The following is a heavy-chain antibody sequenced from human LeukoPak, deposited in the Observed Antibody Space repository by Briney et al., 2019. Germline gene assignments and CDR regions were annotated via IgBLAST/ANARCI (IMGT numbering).Heavy chain of an antibody. V-gene: IGHV1-18*01. CDR2: ISAYNGNT. CDR3: ARGYFDWLHHTGMYYYYYMDV. Sequence: GASVKVSCKASGYTFTSYAMHWVRQAPGQRLEWMGWISAYNGNTNYAQKLQGRVTMTTDTSTSTAYMELRSLRSDDTAVYYCARGYFDWLHHTGMYYYYYMDVWGKGTTVTISS. J-gene: IGHJ6*03. D-gene: IGHD3-9*01. CDR1: GYTFTSYA.